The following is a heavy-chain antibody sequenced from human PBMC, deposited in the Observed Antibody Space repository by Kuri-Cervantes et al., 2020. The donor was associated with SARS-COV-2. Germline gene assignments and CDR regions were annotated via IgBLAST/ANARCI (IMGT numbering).Heavy chain of an antibody. D-gene: IGHD6-13*01. Sequence: SVKVSCKASGGTFSSYAISWVRQAPGQGLEWMGRIIPILGTANYAQKFQGRVTITADKSTSTAYMELSSLRSEDTAVYYCAKDQDGGYSSSWHDYWGQGTLVTVSS. CDR1: GGTFSSYA. CDR2: IIPILGTA. J-gene: IGHJ4*02. CDR3: AKDQDGGYSSSWHDY. V-gene: IGHV1-69*04.